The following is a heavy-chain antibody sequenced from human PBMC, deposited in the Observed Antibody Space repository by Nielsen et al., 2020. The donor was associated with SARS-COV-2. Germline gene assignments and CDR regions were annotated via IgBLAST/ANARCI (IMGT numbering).Heavy chain of an antibody. CDR3: ARGGYSSSWYEAKGWFDP. CDR1: GFTFSSYW. Sequence: GESLKISCAASGFTFSSYWMHWVRQAPGKGLVWVSRINSDGSSTSYADSVKGRFTISRDNAKNTLYLQMNSLRDEDTAVYYCARGGYSSSWYEAKGWFDPWGQGTLVTVSS. J-gene: IGHJ5*02. D-gene: IGHD6-13*01. V-gene: IGHV3-74*01. CDR2: INSDGSST.